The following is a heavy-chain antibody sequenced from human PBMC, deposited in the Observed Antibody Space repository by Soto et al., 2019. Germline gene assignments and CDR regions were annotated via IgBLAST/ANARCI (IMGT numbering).Heavy chain of an antibody. CDR3: ARHLNKIMSYGSGPGSLRSWLDP. D-gene: IGHD3-10*01. Sequence: SETLSLTCTVSGGSISSSSYYWGWIRQPPGKGLEWIGSIYYSGSTYYNPSLKSRVTISVDTSKNQFSLKLSSVTAADTAVYYCARHLNKIMSYGSGPGSLRSWLDPWGQGTLVTVSS. CDR1: GGSISSSSYY. J-gene: IGHJ5*02. CDR2: IYYSGST. V-gene: IGHV4-39*01.